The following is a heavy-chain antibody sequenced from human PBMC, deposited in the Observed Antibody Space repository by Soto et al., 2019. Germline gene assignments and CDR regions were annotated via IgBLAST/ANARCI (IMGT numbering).Heavy chain of an antibody. Sequence: QVQLVESGGGVVQPGRSLRLSCAASGFTFSSYGMHWVRQAPGKGLEWVAVISYDGSNKYYADSVKGRFTISRDNSKNTLYLQMNSLRAEDTAVYYCAKDRYSSSSWGQGTLVTVSS. J-gene: IGHJ5*02. D-gene: IGHD6-6*01. V-gene: IGHV3-30*18. CDR1: GFTFSSYG. CDR2: ISYDGSNK. CDR3: AKDRYSSSS.